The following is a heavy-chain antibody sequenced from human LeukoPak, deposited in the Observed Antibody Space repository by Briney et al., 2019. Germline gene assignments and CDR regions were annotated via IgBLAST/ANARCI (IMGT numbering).Heavy chain of an antibody. CDR2: INSDGSST. Sequence: PGGSLRLSCAASGFTFSSYAMSWVRQAPGKGLVWVSRINSDGSSTSYADSVKGRFTISRDNAKNTLYQQMNSLRAEDTAVYYCAGERRYSSLHWGQGTLVTVSS. V-gene: IGHV3-74*01. J-gene: IGHJ4*02. CDR3: AGERRYSSLH. CDR1: GFTFSSYA. D-gene: IGHD6-13*01.